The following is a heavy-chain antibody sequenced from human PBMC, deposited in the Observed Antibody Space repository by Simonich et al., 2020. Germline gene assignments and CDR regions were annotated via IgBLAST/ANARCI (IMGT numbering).Heavy chain of an antibody. CDR1: GGSISSSSYY. D-gene: IGHD1-26*01. CDR2: IYHSGST. J-gene: IGHJ3*02. Sequence: QLQLQESGPGLVKPSETLSLTCTVSGGSISSSSYYWGWIRQPPGKGLEWIGSIYHSGSTYYNPSLKSRVTISVDTSKNQFSLKLSSVTAADTAVYYCARVGGPDAFDIWGQGTMVTVSS. CDR3: ARVGGPDAFDI. V-gene: IGHV4-39*07.